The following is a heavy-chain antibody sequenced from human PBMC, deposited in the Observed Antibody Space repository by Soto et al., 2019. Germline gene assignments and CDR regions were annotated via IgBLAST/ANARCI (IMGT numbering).Heavy chain of an antibody. V-gene: IGHV3-74*01. CDR3: ATVATNSYDWLDP. Sequence: EVQLVESGGTLVQPGGSLRLSCAASGFTFNTYWMHWVRQAPGKGLVWVSRINSAGTKTTYADSVKGRFTISRDNAKNTVYLQMNRLRAEDTAVYYCATVATNSYDWLDPWGQGTLVTVSS. J-gene: IGHJ5*02. CDR2: INSAGTKT. CDR1: GFTFNTYW. D-gene: IGHD5-12*01.